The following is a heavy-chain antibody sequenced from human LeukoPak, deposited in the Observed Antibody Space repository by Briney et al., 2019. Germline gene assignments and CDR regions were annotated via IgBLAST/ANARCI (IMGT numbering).Heavy chain of an antibody. CDR1: GGTFSSYA. CDR2: ISAYDGNT. D-gene: IGHD3-22*01. CDR3: AKMGASSGYSPIDY. Sequence: ASVKVSCKASGGTFSSYAISWVRQAPGQGLEWMGWISAYDGNTNYAQKVHDRVTMTTDSSTSTAYMELRSLRSDDTAVYYRAKMGASSGYSPIDYWGQGTLVTVSS. V-gene: IGHV1-18*01. J-gene: IGHJ4*02.